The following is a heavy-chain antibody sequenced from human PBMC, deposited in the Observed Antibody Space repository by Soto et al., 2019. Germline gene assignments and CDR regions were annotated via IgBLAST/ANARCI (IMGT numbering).Heavy chain of an antibody. D-gene: IGHD3-16*01. V-gene: IGHV3-7*01. CDR3: ATHGGLGF. Sequence: GGSLRLSCAVSGFSFDIYWMSWVRQAPGKGLEWVANIKQDGSAKFYVDSVKGRFTISRDNAKNSLYLQMNSLRAEDTAAYYCATHGGLGFWGQGTLVTVSS. CDR1: GFSFDIYW. J-gene: IGHJ4*02. CDR2: IKQDGSAK.